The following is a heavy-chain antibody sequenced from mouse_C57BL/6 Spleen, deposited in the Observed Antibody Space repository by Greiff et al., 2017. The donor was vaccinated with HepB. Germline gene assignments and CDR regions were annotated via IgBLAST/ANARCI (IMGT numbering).Heavy chain of an antibody. D-gene: IGHD2-4*01. Sequence: VKLQQSGAELVRPGASVKLSCTASGFNIKDYYMHWVKQRPEQGLEWIGRIDPEDGDTEYAPKFQGKATMTADTSSNTAYLQLSSLTSEDTAVYYCTLYDYDVYFDYWGQGTTLTVSS. CDR2: IDPEDGDT. J-gene: IGHJ2*01. V-gene: IGHV14-1*01. CDR1: GFNIKDYY. CDR3: TLYDYDVYFDY.